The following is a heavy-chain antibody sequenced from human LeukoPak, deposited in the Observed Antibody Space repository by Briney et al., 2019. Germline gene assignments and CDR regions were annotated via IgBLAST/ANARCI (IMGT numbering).Heavy chain of an antibody. V-gene: IGHV3-30*18. J-gene: IGHJ4*02. Sequence: GRSLRLSCAASGFTFSSCGVHWVRQAPGKGLEWVAVISYDGSNKYYADSVKGRFTISRDNSKNTLYLQMNSLRAEDTAVYYCAKDHSEHQLIYWCQGTLVTVSS. CDR3: AKDHSEHQLIY. D-gene: IGHD6-13*01. CDR1: GFTFSSCG. CDR2: ISYDGSNK.